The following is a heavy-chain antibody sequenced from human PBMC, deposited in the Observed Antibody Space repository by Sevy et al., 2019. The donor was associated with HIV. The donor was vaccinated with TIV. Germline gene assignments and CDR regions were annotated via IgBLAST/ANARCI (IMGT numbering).Heavy chain of an antibody. J-gene: IGHJ4*02. Sequence: GVSLRLSCAASGFTFSSYAMHWVRQAPGKGLEWVAVISYDGSNKYYADSVKGRFTISRDNSKNTLYLQMNSLRAEDTAVYYCAGSSYSSGWSQYYFDYWGQGTLVTVSS. CDR1: GFTFSSYA. CDR3: AGSSYSSGWSQYYFDY. CDR2: ISYDGSNK. D-gene: IGHD6-19*01. V-gene: IGHV3-30-3*01.